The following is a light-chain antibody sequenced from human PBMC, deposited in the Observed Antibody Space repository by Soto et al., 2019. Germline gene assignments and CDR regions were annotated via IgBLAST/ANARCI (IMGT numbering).Light chain of an antibody. Sequence: QMTQSPSSVSASVGDRVTITCRASQAISSWLAWYQQKPGHPPNLLIYSASTLRSGVPSRFSGSESGAVFTLTISNLQPEDFATYYCQQASSFPLTFGGGTKVEVK. CDR3: QQASSFPLT. CDR1: QAISSW. J-gene: IGKJ4*01. CDR2: SAS. V-gene: IGKV1-12*01.